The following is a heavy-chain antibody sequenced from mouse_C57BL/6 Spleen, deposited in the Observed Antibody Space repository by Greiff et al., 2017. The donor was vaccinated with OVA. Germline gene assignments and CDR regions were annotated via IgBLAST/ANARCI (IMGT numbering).Heavy chain of an antibody. CDR1: GFTFSDYY. J-gene: IGHJ1*03. CDR3: ARQGYDYDEYWYFDV. CDR2: ISNGGGST. V-gene: IGHV5-12*01. Sequence: VQLKESGGGLVQPGGSLKLSCAASGFTFSDYYMSWVRQTPEKRLEWVAYISNGGGSTYYPDTVKGRFTISRDNAKNTLYLQMSRLKSEDTAMYYCARQGYDYDEYWYFDVWGTGTTVTVSS. D-gene: IGHD2-4*01.